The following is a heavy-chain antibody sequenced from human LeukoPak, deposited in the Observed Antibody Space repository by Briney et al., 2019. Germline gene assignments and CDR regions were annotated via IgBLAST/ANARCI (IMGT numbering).Heavy chain of an antibody. D-gene: IGHD2-15*01. CDR3: ARGSFSRWTTQSYFDY. J-gene: IGHJ4*02. V-gene: IGHV1-8*01. CDR1: GYTFTSYD. CDR2: MTPNSGNT. Sequence: GASVKVSCKASGYTFTSYDIYWLRQAPGQGPEWMGWMTPNSGNTGSAQRFQGRVTMTRNTSMSSAYMELSSLRPEDTAVYYCARGSFSRWTTQSYFDYWGQGTLVTVSS.